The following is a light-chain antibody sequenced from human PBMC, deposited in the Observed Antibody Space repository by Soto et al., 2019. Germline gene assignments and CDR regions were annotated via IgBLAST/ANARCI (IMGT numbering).Light chain of an antibody. CDR2: DVS. CDR3: SSYTTSNTRQIV. Sequence: QSALTLPASVSGSPGQSITISSTGTRSDVGGYNYVSWYQHHPGKAPKLIIYDVSNRPSGVFIRFSGSKSDNTASLTISGLQPEDEADYHCSSYTTSNTRQIVFGTGTKVTVL. V-gene: IGLV2-14*03. CDR1: RSDVGGYNY. J-gene: IGLJ1*01.